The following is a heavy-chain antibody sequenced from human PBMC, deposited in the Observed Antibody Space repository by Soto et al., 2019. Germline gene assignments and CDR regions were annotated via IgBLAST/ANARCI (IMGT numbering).Heavy chain of an antibody. D-gene: IGHD3-3*01. CDR2: IYHSGST. CDR3: ARDKMELLLNYYYYYGMDV. J-gene: IGHJ6*02. Sequence: LSLTCAVSGGSISSGNWWSWVRQPPGKGLEWIGEIYHSGSTNYNPSLKSRVTISVDKSKNQFSLKLSSVTAADTAVYYCARDKMELLLNYYYYYGMDVWGQGTTVTVSS. V-gene: IGHV4-4*02. CDR1: GGSISSGNW.